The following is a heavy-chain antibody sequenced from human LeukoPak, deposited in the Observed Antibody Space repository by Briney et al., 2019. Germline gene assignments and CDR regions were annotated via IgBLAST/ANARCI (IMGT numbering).Heavy chain of an antibody. Sequence: SQTLSLTCSISGDSVSSNSAAWNWIRQSRSRGLEFLGRTYYRSKWYNDYAVSVKSRITIKSDTSKNQFSLQLNSVTPEDTAVYYCASTHGPIDHWGQGTLVTVSS. CDR1: GDSVSSNSAA. D-gene: IGHD2-8*01. J-gene: IGHJ5*02. CDR2: TYYRSKWYN. V-gene: IGHV6-1*01. CDR3: ASTHGPIDH.